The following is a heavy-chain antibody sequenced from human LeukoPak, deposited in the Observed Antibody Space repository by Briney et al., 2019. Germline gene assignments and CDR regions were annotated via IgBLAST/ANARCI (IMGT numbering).Heavy chain of an antibody. CDR1: GGSFSGYY. Sequence: SETLSLTCAVYGGSFSGYYWSWIRQPPGKGLEWIGEINHSGSTNYNPSLKSRVTISVDTSKNQFSLKLSSVTAADTAVYYCARHVGYYYYGMDVWGQGTTVTVSS. J-gene: IGHJ6*02. CDR2: INHSGST. CDR3: ARHVGYYYYGMDV. D-gene: IGHD3-10*02. V-gene: IGHV4-34*01.